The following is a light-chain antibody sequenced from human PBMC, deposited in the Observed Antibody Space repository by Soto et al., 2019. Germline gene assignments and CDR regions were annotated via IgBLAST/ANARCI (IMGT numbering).Light chain of an antibody. V-gene: IGKV1-33*01. CDR1: QDISNY. J-gene: IGKJ4*01. CDR3: HQYDNLPPPT. CDR2: DAS. Sequence: DIQMTQSPSSLSASVGDRVTITCQASQDISNYLNWYQQKPGKAPKLLIYDASNLETGVPSRFSGSGSGTDFTFTISSLQPEDIATYYCHQYDNLPPPTFGGGTKVEIK.